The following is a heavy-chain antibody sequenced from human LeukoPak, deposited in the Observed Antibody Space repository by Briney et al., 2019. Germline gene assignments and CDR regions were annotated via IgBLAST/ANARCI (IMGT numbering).Heavy chain of an antibody. D-gene: IGHD6-13*01. CDR3: ARSTELYSRCFDY. J-gene: IGHJ4*02. Sequence: SETLSFTCAVYGGSFSGYYWSWIRQPPGKGLEWIGEINHSGSTNYNPSLKSRVTISVDTSKNQFSLKLSSVTAADTAVYYCARSTELYSRCFDYWGQGTLVTVSS. CDR1: GGSFSGYY. V-gene: IGHV4-34*01. CDR2: INHSGST.